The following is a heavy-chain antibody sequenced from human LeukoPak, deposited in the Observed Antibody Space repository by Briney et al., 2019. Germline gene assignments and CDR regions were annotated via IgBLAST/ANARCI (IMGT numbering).Heavy chain of an antibody. V-gene: IGHV3-48*03. CDR3: ARGVSLLPYYDFWSGKDAAYGMDV. J-gene: IGHJ6*02. D-gene: IGHD3-3*01. CDR1: GFTFSSYE. Sequence: GGSLRLSCAASGFTFSSYEMNWVRQAPGTGLEWVSYISSSGSTIYYADSVKGRFTISRDNAKNSLYLQMNSLRAEDTAVYYCARGVSLLPYYDFWSGKDAAYGMDVWGQGTTVTVSS. CDR2: ISSSGSTI.